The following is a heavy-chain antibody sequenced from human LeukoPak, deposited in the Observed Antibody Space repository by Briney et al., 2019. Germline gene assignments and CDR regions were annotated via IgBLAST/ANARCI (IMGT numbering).Heavy chain of an antibody. CDR1: GDSISSSSYY. CDR3: ARVVGGYSGYEHFDY. V-gene: IGHV4-39*01. D-gene: IGHD5-12*01. Sequence: SETLSLTCAVSGDSISSSSYYWGWIRQPPGKGLEWIGSIYYTGSTYYNPSRKSRVTISVDTSKNQFSLNLSSVTAADTAVYYCARVVGGYSGYEHFDYWGQGTLVTVSS. CDR2: IYYTGST. J-gene: IGHJ4*02.